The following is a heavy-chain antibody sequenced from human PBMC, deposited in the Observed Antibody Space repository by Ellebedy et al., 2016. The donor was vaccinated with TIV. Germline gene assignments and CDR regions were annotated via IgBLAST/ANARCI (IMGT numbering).Heavy chain of an antibody. Sequence: GESLKISCVASGFTFSNYAMGWVRQAPGKGLDWVSAISGVGSSTTHYADSVKGRFFISRDNSKNTLYLQMNSLRAEDTAVYYCAKLPYGVPYFDYWGQGTLVTVSS. J-gene: IGHJ4*02. CDR2: ISGVGSSTT. D-gene: IGHD4-17*01. V-gene: IGHV3-23*01. CDR1: GFTFSNYA. CDR3: AKLPYGVPYFDY.